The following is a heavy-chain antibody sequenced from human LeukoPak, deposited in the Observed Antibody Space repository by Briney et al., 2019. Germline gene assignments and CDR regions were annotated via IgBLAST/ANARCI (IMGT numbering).Heavy chain of an antibody. Sequence: PGGSLRLSCAASGFTFSSYSMNWVRQAPGKGLEWVSSVSSSSSYIYYADSVKGRFTISRDNAKNSLYLQMYSLRAEDTAVYYCARAGYSSYHFDYWGQGTLVTVSS. J-gene: IGHJ4*02. CDR3: ARAGYSSYHFDY. CDR1: GFTFSSYS. CDR2: VSSSSSYI. V-gene: IGHV3-21*01. D-gene: IGHD6-13*01.